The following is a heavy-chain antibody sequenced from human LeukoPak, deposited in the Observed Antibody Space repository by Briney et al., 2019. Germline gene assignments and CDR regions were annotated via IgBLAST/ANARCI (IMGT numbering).Heavy chain of an antibody. D-gene: IGHD3-3*01. J-gene: IGHJ4*02. CDR2: MNPNSGNT. CDR3: ARGRGTYYDFWSGGTDY. Sequence: ASVKVSCKASRYTFTSYDINWVRQATGQGLEWMGWMNPNSGNTGYAQKFQGRVTMTRNTSISTAYMELSSLRSEDTAVYYCARGRGTYYDFWSGGTDYWGQGTLVTVSS. V-gene: IGHV1-8*01. CDR1: RYTFTSYD.